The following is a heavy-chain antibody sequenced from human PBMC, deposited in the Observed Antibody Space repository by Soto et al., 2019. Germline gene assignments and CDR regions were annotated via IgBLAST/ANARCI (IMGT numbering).Heavy chain of an antibody. CDR1: GFTFSSYA. CDR2: IIPIFGTA. Sequence: SVKVSCKASGFTFSSYAISWVRQAPGQGLEWMGGIIPIFGTANYAQKFQGRVTITADKSTSTAYMELSSLRSEDTAVYYCARGHLLEWSTRLVTDVWGQGTTVTVSS. D-gene: IGHD3-3*01. J-gene: IGHJ6*02. CDR3: ARGHLLEWSTRLVTDV. V-gene: IGHV1-69*06.